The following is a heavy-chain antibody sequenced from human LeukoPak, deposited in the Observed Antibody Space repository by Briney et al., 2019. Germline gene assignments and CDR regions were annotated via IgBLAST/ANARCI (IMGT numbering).Heavy chain of an antibody. CDR2: IYSGGST. CDR1: GFTVSSNY. D-gene: IGHD1-26*01. CDR3: ARQVGPYAFDI. J-gene: IGHJ3*02. V-gene: IGHV3-66*04. Sequence: PGGSLRLSCAASGFTVSSNYMSWVRQAPGKGLEWVSVIYSGGSTYYADSVKGRFTISRDNSKNTLYLQMNSLRAEDTAVYYCARQVGPYAFDIWGQGTMVTASS.